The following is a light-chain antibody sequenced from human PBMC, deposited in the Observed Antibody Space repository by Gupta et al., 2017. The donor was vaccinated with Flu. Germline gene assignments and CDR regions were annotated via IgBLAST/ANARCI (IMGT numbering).Light chain of an antibody. CDR3: RQTLQITWT. V-gene: IGKV2-28*01. CDR1: QSLLQSNGYNY. CDR2: LGS. J-gene: IGKJ1*01. Sequence: DIVMTQSPLSLPVTPGEPASISCRSSQSLLQSNGYNYLDWYVQRPGQSPQLLIYLGSHRPSGVPDRFSGSGSGTDFTLKISRVEAEDVGVYYCRQTLQITWTFGQGTKVEIK.